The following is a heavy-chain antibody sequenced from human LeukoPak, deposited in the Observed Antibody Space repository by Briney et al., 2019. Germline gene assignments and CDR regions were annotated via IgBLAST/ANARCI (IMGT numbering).Heavy chain of an antibody. CDR1: GDSVSSNSAA. CDR3: ARAMYRSSWSVYYYGMDV. CDR2: TYYRSKWYN. V-gene: IGHV6-1*01. D-gene: IGHD6-13*01. Sequence: SQTLSPTCAISGDSVSSNSAAWNWIRQSPSRGLEWLGRTYYRSKWYNDYAVSVKSRITINPDTSKNQFSLQLNSVTPEDTAVYYCARAMYRSSWSVYYYGMDVWGQGTTVTVSS. J-gene: IGHJ6*02.